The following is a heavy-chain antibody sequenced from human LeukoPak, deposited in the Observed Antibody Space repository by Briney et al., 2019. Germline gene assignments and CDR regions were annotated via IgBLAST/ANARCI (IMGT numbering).Heavy chain of an antibody. J-gene: IGHJ4*02. CDR1: GFTFSSYC. D-gene: IGHD2-15*01. V-gene: IGHV3-48*04. CDR3: ASGGSSIFDY. Sequence: QPGGVPRTSLAAPGFTFSSYCMKWVRPAPGKGVEWVSYISSASGSIYYADSVKGRFTISRDNAKNSLFLQMNSLRAEDTAVYYCASGGSSIFDYWGQGTLVTVSS. CDR2: ISSASGSI.